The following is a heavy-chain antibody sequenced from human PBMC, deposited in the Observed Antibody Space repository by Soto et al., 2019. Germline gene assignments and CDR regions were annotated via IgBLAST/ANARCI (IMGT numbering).Heavy chain of an antibody. D-gene: IGHD3-10*01. Sequence: LRLSCAASGFTFSNYRMTWVRQAQGKGLEWVANIIKDGSEKSYVDSVKGRFTISRDNAKNSPYLEMNSLRVEDTAVYYCARDWGGLGYWGQGTLVTVSS. V-gene: IGHV3-7*03. CDR1: GFTFSNYR. J-gene: IGHJ4*02. CDR2: IIKDGSEK. CDR3: ARDWGGLGY.